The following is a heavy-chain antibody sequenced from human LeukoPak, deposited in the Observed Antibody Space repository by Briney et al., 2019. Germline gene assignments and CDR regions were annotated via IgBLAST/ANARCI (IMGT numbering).Heavy chain of an antibody. Sequence: ASVKVSCKASAGTFSSYAISWVRQAPGQGLEWMGGIIPIFGTANYAQKFQGRVTITADESTSTAYMELSSLRSEDTAVYYCARDFHSNFDYWGQGTLVTVSS. CDR1: AGTFSSYA. D-gene: IGHD4-11*01. CDR2: IIPIFGTA. V-gene: IGHV1-69*01. CDR3: ARDFHSNFDY. J-gene: IGHJ4*02.